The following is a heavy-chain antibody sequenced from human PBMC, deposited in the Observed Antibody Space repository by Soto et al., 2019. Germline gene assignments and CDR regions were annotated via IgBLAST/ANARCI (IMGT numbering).Heavy chain of an antibody. J-gene: IGHJ6*02. CDR1: GFTFSSCA. CDR2: ISGSGGNT. CDR3: AKAPKGNYYYGMDV. Sequence: PGGSLRLSCAASGFTFSSCAMSWVRQAPGKGLEWVSGISGSGGNTYYADSVKGRFTFSRDNSQKTLYLQMNSLRAEDTAVYYCAKAPKGNYYYGMDVWGQGTTVTVSS. V-gene: IGHV3-23*01. D-gene: IGHD6-13*01.